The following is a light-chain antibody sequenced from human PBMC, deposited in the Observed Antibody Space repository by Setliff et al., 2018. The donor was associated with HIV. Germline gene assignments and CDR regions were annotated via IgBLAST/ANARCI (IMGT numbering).Light chain of an antibody. CDR3: SSYAITNTLP. CDR1: SSDVGGYSY. Sequence: QSVLPQPASVSGSPGQSITISCTGTSSDVGGYSYVSWYQQHPGKAPKLIIYEVRNRPSGVSNRFSGSKSGNTASLTISGLQAEDEADYYCSSYAITNTLPFGTGTKVT. CDR2: EVR. J-gene: IGLJ1*01. V-gene: IGLV2-14*01.